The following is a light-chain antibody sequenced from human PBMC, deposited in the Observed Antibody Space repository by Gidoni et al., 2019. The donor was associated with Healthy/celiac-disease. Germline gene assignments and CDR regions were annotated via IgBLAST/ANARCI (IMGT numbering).Light chain of an antibody. V-gene: IGKV3-20*01. J-gene: IGKJ3*01. CDR2: GAS. CDR3: QKYNSALENT. CDR1: QSVSSSY. Sequence: EIVLTQSPGTLSLSPGERATLSCRASQSVSSSYLAWYQQKPGQAPRLLIYGASSRATGIPDRFSGSGSGTDFTLTISRLEPEDVATYYCQKYNSALENTFGPGTKVDIK.